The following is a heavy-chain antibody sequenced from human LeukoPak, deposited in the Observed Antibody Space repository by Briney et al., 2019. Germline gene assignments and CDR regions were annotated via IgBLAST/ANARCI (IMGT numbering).Heavy chain of an antibody. CDR1: GFTFDDYA. CDR2: ISWNSGST. J-gene: IGHJ6*02. CDR3: AKDQATFGIYDFGMDV. D-gene: IGHD3-3*01. V-gene: IGHV3-9*01. Sequence: SGRSLRLSCAASGFTFDDYAMYWVRQSPGKGLEWVSGISWNSGSTGYADSVRSRFTISRDNAKKSLYLQMNSLRDEDTALYYCAKDQATFGIYDFGMDVWGQGTKVTVSS.